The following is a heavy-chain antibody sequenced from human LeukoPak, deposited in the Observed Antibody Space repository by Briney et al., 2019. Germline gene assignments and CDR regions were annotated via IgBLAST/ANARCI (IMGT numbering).Heavy chain of an antibody. CDR3: AGYYYYDSSGYYPLDDY. Sequence: ASVKVSCKASGYTFTGYYMHWVRQAPGQGLEWMGWINPNSGGTNYAQKFQGRVTMTRDTSISTAYMELSRLRSDDTAVYYCAGYYYYDSSGYYPLDDYWGQGTLVTVSS. D-gene: IGHD3-22*01. V-gene: IGHV1-2*02. CDR1: GYTFTGYY. CDR2: INPNSGGT. J-gene: IGHJ4*02.